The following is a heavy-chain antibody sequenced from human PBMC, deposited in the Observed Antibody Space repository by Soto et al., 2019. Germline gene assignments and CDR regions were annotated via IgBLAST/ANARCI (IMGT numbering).Heavy chain of an antibody. J-gene: IGHJ4*02. CDR3: ARRLALGARNEPFDY. V-gene: IGHV4-39*01. CDR2: IFYNGNT. CDR1: GDSISSRSYF. D-gene: IGHD1-1*01. Sequence: QLQLQESGPGLVKPSETLSLTCTVSGDSISSRSYFWGWIRQPPGKGLEWIGNIFYNGNTYQNPSLKSRVTISVDTSKNQFSPRLTSVTAADTAVYYCARRLALGARNEPFDYWGQGTLVTVSS.